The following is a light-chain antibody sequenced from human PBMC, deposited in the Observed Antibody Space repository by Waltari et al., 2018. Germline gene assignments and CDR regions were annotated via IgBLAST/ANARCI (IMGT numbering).Light chain of an antibody. CDR2: DAS. CDR1: QFINTY. V-gene: IGKV1-39*01. Sequence: IEMAQSPPSLSASVGDRVTITCRASQFINTYLNWYQQRPGEAPQLLIYDASVLQIGVPSRFAGGGSGTDSTLTINGLQPEDLATYYCQHSFSGPPWTFGQGTKVKV. J-gene: IGKJ1*01. CDR3: QHSFSGPPWT.